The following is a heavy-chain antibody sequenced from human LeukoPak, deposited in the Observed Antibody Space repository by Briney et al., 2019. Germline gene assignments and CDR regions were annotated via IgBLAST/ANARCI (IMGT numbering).Heavy chain of an antibody. D-gene: IGHD2/OR15-2a*01. J-gene: IGHJ4*02. CDR2: IGSDNKP. CDR1: GFTFSAYA. CDR3: ARAGYYRFDY. V-gene: IGHV3-69-1*01. Sequence: GGSLRLSCEASGFTFSAYAMTWVRQAPGKGLEWVSSIGSDNKPHYSESVKGRFTISRDNAKNTLYLQMNSLRDEDTAVYYCARAGYYRFDYWGQGTLVTVSS.